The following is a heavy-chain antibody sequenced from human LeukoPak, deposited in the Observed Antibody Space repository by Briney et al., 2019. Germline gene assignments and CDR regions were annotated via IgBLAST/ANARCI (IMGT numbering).Heavy chain of an antibody. CDR3: ARDGYYDSSGYYYFPWYFDL. CDR1: GFTFSSYW. V-gene: IGHV3-74*01. J-gene: IGHJ2*01. Sequence: AGGSLRLSCAASGFTFSSYWMHWVRQAPGKGLVWVSRINSDGSSTSYADSVKGRFTISRDNAKNTLYLQMNSLRAEDTAVYYCARDGYYDSSGYYYFPWYFDLWGRGTLVTVSS. D-gene: IGHD3-22*01. CDR2: INSDGSST.